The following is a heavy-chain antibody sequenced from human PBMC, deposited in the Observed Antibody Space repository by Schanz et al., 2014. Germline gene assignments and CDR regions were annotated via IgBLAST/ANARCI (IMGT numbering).Heavy chain of an antibody. J-gene: IGHJ4*02. CDR1: GFTFSTYW. V-gene: IGHV3-33*08. CDR2: IWYDGSNE. CDR3: ARELPSYFDFWNGSQNAFDY. D-gene: IGHD3-3*01. Sequence: QVYLVESGGDLVKPGGSLRLSCAASGFTFSTYWMHWVRQAPGKGLEWVALIWYDGSNEYYADSVKGRFTISRDNPKKTLYLQMNSLRAEDTAVYYCARELPSYFDFWNGSQNAFDYWGQGTLVTVSS.